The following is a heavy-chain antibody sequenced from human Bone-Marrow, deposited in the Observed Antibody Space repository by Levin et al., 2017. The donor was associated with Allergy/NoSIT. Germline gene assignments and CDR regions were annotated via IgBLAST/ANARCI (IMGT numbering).Heavy chain of an antibody. J-gene: IGHJ4*02. CDR2: STSKATGYVT. D-gene: IGHD3-16*01. CDR1: GFTFSDHY. Sequence: GGSLRLSCAASGFTFSDHYMDWVRQAPGKGLEWVARSTSKATGYVTQYAASVKGRFTISRDDSKTSLYLQMNSLGTDDTAVYYCARGHGGFDYWGQGTLVTVSS. CDR3: ARGHGGFDY. V-gene: IGHV3-72*01.